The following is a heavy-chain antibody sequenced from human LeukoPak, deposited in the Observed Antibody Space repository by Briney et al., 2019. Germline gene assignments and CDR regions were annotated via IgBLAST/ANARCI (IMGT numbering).Heavy chain of an antibody. CDR2: ISSSGSTI. CDR3: AGGKFHFDY. J-gene: IGHJ4*02. V-gene: IGHV3-48*04. Sequence: GGSLRLSCAASGFTFSSYWMHWVRQAPGKGLEWVSYISSSGSTIYYADSVKGRFTISRDNAKNSLYLQMNSLRAADTAVYYCAGGKFHFDYWGQGTLVTVSS. CDR1: GFTFSSYW. D-gene: IGHD2-21*01.